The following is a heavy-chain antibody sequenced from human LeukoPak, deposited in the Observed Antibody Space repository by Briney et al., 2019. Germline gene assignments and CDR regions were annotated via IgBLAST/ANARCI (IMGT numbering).Heavy chain of an antibody. Sequence: GRSLRLSCAASGFTFSSYGMHWVRQAPGKGLEWVAVIWYDGSNKYYADSVKGRFTISRDNSKNTLYLQMNSLRAEDTAVYYCARARGGYDFDYWGQGTLVTVSS. D-gene: IGHD5-12*01. V-gene: IGHV3-33*01. CDR2: IWYDGSNK. CDR1: GFTFSSYG. CDR3: ARARGGYDFDY. J-gene: IGHJ4*02.